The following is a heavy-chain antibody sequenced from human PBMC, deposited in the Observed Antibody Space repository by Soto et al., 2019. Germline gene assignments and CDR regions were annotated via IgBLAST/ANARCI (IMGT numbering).Heavy chain of an antibody. J-gene: IGHJ6*03. CDR3: TRHSPYGDYVEVYYMDV. Sequence: GGSLRLSCAASGFTFSGSAMHWVRQASGKGLEWVGRIRSKANSYATAYAASVKGRFTISRDDSKNTAYLQMNSLKTEDTAVYYCTRHSPYGDYVEVYYMDVWGKGTTVTVSS. CDR2: IRSKANSYAT. D-gene: IGHD4-17*01. V-gene: IGHV3-73*01. CDR1: GFTFSGSA.